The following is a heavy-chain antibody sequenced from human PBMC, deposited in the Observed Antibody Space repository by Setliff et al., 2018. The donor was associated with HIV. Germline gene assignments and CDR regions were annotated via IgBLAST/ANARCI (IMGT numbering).Heavy chain of an antibody. D-gene: IGHD5-18*01. CDR2: IYYSGST. Sequence: ASETLSLTCSVSGASINSGSYYWTWIRQHPGKGLEWIGYIYYSGSTYYNPSLKSRLAMSLDTSSNQFSLKLSSVTAADTAVYYCARRGYNYGYFDYWGQGTLVTVSS. J-gene: IGHJ4*02. CDR3: ARRGYNYGYFDY. CDR1: GASINSGSYY. V-gene: IGHV4-31*03.